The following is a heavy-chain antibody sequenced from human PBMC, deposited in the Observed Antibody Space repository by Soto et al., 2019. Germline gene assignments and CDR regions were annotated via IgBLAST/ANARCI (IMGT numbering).Heavy chain of an antibody. V-gene: IGHV4-59*01. D-gene: IGHD2-15*01. CDR1: GDSISSSY. CDR2: SHYTGTT. CDR3: ARYYCSGGSCYFFDY. J-gene: IGHJ4*02. Sequence: SETLSLTCTVSGDSISSSYWSWIRQTPGKGLEWIGFSHYTGTTRYNPSLKSRVSFSVDMSKNQFSLKLSSVTTADTAVYYCARYYCSGGSCYFFDYWGQGTLVTVSS.